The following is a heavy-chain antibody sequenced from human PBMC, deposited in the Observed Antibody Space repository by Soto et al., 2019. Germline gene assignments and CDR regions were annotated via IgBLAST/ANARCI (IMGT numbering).Heavy chain of an antibody. D-gene: IGHD3-9*01. CDR1: GGSFRNYG. Sequence: QVQLVQSGAEVKKPGSSVRVSCKVSGGSFRNYGFTWVRQSPGQGLEWMGGIMPVFGTAVYAQKFQGRVTISADELTTTAGLEVSGLSSDDAAVYFCARARDYDLLTAGDYALDVWGQGTTVTV. V-gene: IGHV1-69*01. J-gene: IGHJ6*02. CDR2: IMPVFGTA. CDR3: ARARDYDLLTAGDYALDV.